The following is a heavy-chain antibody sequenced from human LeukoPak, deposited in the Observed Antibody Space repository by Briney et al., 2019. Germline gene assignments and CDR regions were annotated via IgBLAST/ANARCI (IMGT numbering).Heavy chain of an antibody. CDR1: GGAFSSYA. J-gene: IGHJ4*02. V-gene: IGHV1-69*04. CDR3: ARFDYYYGSGSEIDY. Sequence: SVKVSCKASGGAFSSYAISWVRQAPGQGLEWMGRIIPILGIANYAQKFQGRVTITADKSTSTAYMELSSLRSEDTAVYYCARFDYYYGSGSEIDYWGQGTLVTVSS. CDR2: IIPILGIA. D-gene: IGHD3-10*01.